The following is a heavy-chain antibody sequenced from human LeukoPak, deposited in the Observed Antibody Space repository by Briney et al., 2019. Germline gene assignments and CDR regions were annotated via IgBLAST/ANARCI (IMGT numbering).Heavy chain of an antibody. D-gene: IGHD3-16*02. Sequence: GGSLRLSCAASGFTFSSYWMSWGRQAPGGGGEWVDNIKQEGSEKYYVDSVKGRFTISRDNAKNSLYLQMNSQRAEDTAVYYCPRETSVGTRRCLWGSYRLNWFDPWGQGTPVTVSS. CDR2: IKQEGSEK. J-gene: IGHJ5*02. CDR3: PRETSVGTRRCLWGSYRLNWFDP. CDR1: GFTFSSYW. V-gene: IGHV3-7*01.